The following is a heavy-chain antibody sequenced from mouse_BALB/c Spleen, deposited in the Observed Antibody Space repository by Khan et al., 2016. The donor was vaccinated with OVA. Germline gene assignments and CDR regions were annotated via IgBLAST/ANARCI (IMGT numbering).Heavy chain of an antibody. V-gene: IGHV9-3-1*01. CDR3: ASGGYWYFDV. Sequence: QVQLKQSGPELKKPGETVKISCKASGYTFTNYGMNWVKQAPGKGLKWMGWINTYTGEPTYVDDFKGRFAFSLETSASTAYLQINNLKNEDTATXFCASGGYWYFDVWGAGTTVTVSS. J-gene: IGHJ1*01. CDR1: GYTFTNYG. D-gene: IGHD1-1*02. CDR2: INTYTGEP.